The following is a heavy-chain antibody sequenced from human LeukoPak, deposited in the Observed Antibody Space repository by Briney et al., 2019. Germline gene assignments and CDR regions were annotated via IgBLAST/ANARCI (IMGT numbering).Heavy chain of an antibody. CDR3: ARDGTSTDDY. J-gene: IGHJ4*02. Sequence: GASVRVSCKASGYTFSNFGINWVRQAPGQGLEWMGWISGNNDNPNYGQKFQGSFTGTTYSSTSTAYMELRNLTFTDTAVYYCARDGTSTDDYWGQGTLVTVSS. CDR2: ISGNNDNP. V-gene: IGHV1-18*01. D-gene: IGHD2-2*01. CDR1: GYTFSNFG.